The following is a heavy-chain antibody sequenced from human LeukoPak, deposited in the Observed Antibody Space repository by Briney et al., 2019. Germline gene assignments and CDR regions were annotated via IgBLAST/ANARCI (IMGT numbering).Heavy chain of an antibody. V-gene: IGHV1-69*05. D-gene: IGHD3-10*01. CDR1: GGTFSSYA. CDR3: ARDSIVVRGVRYYYYYMDV. CDR2: IIPIFGTA. J-gene: IGHJ6*03. Sequence: SGKVSCKASGGTFSSYAISWVRQAPGQGLEWMGGIIPIFGTANYAQKFQGRVTIATDESTSTAYMELSSLRSEDTAVYYCARDSIVVRGVRYYYYYMDVWGKGTTVTVSS.